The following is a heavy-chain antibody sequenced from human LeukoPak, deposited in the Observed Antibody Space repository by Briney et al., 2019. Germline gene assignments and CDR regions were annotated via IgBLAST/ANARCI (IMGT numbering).Heavy chain of an antibody. V-gene: IGHV1-69*04. J-gene: IGHJ3*02. Sequence: SVKVSCKASGGTFSSYAISWVRQAPGQGLEWMGRIIPILGIANYAQKFQGRVTITADKSTSTAYMELSSLRSEDTAVYYCARKPSGDYNDALDIWGQGTMVTVSS. D-gene: IGHD4-17*01. CDR1: GGTFSSYA. CDR3: ARKPSGDYNDALDI. CDR2: IIPILGIA.